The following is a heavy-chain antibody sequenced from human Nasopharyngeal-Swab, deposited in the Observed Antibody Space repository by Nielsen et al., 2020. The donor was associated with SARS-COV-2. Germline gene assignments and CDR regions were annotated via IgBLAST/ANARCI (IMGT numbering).Heavy chain of an antibody. D-gene: IGHD4/OR15-4a*01. J-gene: IGHJ6*01. CDR2: INPSGGST. CDR3: ARDPTPTGASVLYYYYYGMDV. Sequence: WVRQAPGQGLEWMGIINPSGGSTSYAQKFQGRVTMTRDTSTSTVYMDLSSLRSEDTAVYYCARDPTPTGASVLYYYYYGMDVWGQGTTVTVSS. V-gene: IGHV1-46*01.